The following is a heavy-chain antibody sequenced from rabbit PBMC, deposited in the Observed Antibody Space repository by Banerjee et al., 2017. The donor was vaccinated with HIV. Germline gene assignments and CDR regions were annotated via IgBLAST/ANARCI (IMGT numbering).Heavy chain of an antibody. Sequence: QEQLEESGGDLVKPEGSLTLTCTASGFSFSSTYYMCWVRQAPGKGLEWIACIYPGSSGNTYYASWAKGRFTISKTSSTTVTLQMTSLTAADTATYFCARDYAGAIGYSYRYFNLWGPGTLVTVS. D-gene: IGHD4-2*01. CDR2: IYPGSSGNT. CDR3: ARDYAGAIGYSYRYFNL. CDR1: GFSFSSTYY. V-gene: IGHV1S45*01. J-gene: IGHJ4*01.